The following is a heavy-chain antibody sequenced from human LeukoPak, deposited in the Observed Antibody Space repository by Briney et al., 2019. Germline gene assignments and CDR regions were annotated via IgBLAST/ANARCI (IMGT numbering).Heavy chain of an antibody. CDR3: ARTDGTMVRGVKGYAFDI. Sequence: SVKVSCKASGGTFSSYAISWVRQAPGQGLEWMGGIIPIFGTANYAQKFQGRVTITADKSTSTAYMELSSLRSEDTAVYYCARTDGTMVRGVKGYAFDIWGQGTMVTVSS. D-gene: IGHD3-10*01. J-gene: IGHJ3*02. V-gene: IGHV1-69*06. CDR2: IIPIFGTA. CDR1: GGTFSSYA.